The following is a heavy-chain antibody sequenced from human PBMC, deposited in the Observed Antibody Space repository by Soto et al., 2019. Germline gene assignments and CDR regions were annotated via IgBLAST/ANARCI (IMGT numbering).Heavy chain of an antibody. Sequence: GASVKVSCKASGCTFSSYAISWVRQAPGQGLEWMGGIIPIFGTANYAQKFQGRVTITADESTSTAYMELSSLRSEDTAVYYCARARESSTGYTYNWFDPWGQGTLVTVSS. J-gene: IGHJ5*02. V-gene: IGHV1-69*13. CDR1: GCTFSSYA. CDR3: ARARESSTGYTYNWFDP. CDR2: IIPIFGTA. D-gene: IGHD3-9*01.